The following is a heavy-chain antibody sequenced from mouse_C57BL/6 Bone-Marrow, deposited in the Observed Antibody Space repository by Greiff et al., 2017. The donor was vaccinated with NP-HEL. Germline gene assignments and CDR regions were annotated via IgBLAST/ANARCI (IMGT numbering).Heavy chain of an antibody. J-gene: IGHJ4*01. D-gene: IGHD1-3*01. V-gene: IGHV1-81*01. CDR2: IYPCSGNT. CDR1: GYTFTRYG. Sequence: QVQLQQSGAELARPGASVKLSCKASGYTFTRYGISWVKQRTGQGLVWLGEIYPCSGNTYYNEKFKGNATLTADKSSSTAYMERRRLTSEDSAVYFCARIEWGGMDYWGQGTAVTVSS. CDR3: ARIEWGGMDY.